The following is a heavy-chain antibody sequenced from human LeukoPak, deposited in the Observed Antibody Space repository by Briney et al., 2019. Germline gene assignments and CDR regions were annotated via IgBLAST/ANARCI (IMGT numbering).Heavy chain of an antibody. J-gene: IGHJ3*02. CDR3: ARGPVFWSGSLEVDI. Sequence: KSGGSLRLSCAASGFTFSDYYMSWIRQAPGKGLEWVSYISSSASTIYYADSVKGRFTVSRDNAKNSLYLQMNSLRAEDTAVYYCARGPVFWSGSLEVDIWGQGTMVTVSS. CDR2: ISSSASTI. V-gene: IGHV3-11*04. CDR1: GFTFSDYY. D-gene: IGHD3-3*01.